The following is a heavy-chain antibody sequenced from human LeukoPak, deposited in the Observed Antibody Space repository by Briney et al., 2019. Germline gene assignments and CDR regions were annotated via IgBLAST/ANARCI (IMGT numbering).Heavy chain of an antibody. D-gene: IGHD6-6*01. J-gene: IGHJ4*02. CDR1: GGSISSGRYY. CDR3: ARETLAGRPSLSEYYFDY. CDR2: IYTSGNT. V-gene: IGHV4-61*02. Sequence: SETLSLTCTVCGGSISSGRYYWSWIRQPAGKGLEWIGRIYTSGNTNYNPSLKSRVTISVDTSKNQFSLKLSSVTAADTAVYYCARETLAGRPSLSEYYFDYWGQGTLVTVSS.